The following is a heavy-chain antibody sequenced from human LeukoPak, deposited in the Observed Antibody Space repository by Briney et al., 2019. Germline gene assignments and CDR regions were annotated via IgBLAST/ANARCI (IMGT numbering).Heavy chain of an antibody. J-gene: IGHJ4*02. Sequence: PGESLKISCKASGYTFTSFFIGWVRQMPGQGLEWMGIIYTGDSDTRYSPSFQGQVTISVDKSISTAYLQWRSLKASDPAISYCARPITGAGTDLGYWGQGTLVTVSS. CDR3: ARPITGAGTDLGY. CDR2: IYTGDSDT. V-gene: IGHV5-51*01. D-gene: IGHD6-13*01. CDR1: GYTFTSFF.